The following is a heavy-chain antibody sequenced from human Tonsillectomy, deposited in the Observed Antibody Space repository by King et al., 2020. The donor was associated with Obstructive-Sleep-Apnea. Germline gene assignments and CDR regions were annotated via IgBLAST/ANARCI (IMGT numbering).Heavy chain of an antibody. V-gene: IGHV3-23*04. CDR3: AKRSVAAAGFDY. Sequence: VQLVESGGGLVQPGGSRRLSCAASGCIVSSYAMSWVRQAPGKGLELCSAISGSGGSTYYADSVKGRFTMSRDNSKNTLYLQMNSLRAEETAVYYCAKRSVAAAGFDYWGQGTLVTVSS. CDR2: ISGSGGST. J-gene: IGHJ4*02. D-gene: IGHD6-13*01. CDR1: GCIVSSYA.